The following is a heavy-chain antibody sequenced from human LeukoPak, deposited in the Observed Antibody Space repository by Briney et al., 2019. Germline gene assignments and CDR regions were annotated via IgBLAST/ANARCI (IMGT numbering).Heavy chain of an antibody. CDR2: ISYDGSNK. D-gene: IGHD3-22*01. CDR3: ASLSGYPYYYYGMDV. J-gene: IGHJ6*02. V-gene: IGHV3-30*04. CDR1: GFTFSSYA. Sequence: GGSLRLSCAASGFTFSSYAMHWVRQAPGKGLEWVAVISYDGSNKYYADSVKGRFTISRDNSKNTLCLQMNSLRAEDTAVYYCASLSGYPYYYYGMDVWGQGTTVTVSS.